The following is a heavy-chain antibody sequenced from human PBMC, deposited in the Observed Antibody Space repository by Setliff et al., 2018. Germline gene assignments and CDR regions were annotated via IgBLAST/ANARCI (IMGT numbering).Heavy chain of an antibody. J-gene: IGHJ4*02. D-gene: IGHD3-16*01. V-gene: IGHV3-7*01. Sequence: GGSLRLSCAASGFTFSSYWMSWVRQAPGKGLEWVANIKQDGSQEYYADSVKGRFTISRDNAKSSLYLQMNSLRAEDTAVYFCARDRGGGLFDYWGQGTLVTVSS. CDR2: IKQDGSQE. CDR1: GFTFSSYW. CDR3: ARDRGGGLFDY.